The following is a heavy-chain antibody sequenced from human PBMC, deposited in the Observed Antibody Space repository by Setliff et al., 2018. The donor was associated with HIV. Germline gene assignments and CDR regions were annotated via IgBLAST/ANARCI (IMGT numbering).Heavy chain of an antibody. V-gene: IGHV4-39*01. Sequence: PSETLSLTCSVSGVSINRTDHYWGWIRQSPGKSLEWIGSVSQSGSTYYNPSLKSRITISVDRSKNLFSLKLISVTAADQGVYYCVGCSNRNYVTNAFDIWGQGTTVTVSS. D-gene: IGHD1-7*01. CDR2: VSQSGST. CDR3: VGCSNRNYVTNAFDI. J-gene: IGHJ3*02. CDR1: GVSINRTDHY.